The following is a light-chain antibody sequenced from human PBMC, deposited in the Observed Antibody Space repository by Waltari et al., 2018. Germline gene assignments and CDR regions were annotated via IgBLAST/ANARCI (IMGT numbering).Light chain of an antibody. CDR1: QSVSRN. V-gene: IGKV3-15*01. J-gene: IGKJ4*01. CDR3: QHYTEQPLT. Sequence: EIVMTQSPATLSVSPGEGATLSCRASQSVSRNLAWYQQKPGQAPRLLIFGASARATGIPARFSGRGSGTEFTLTISSLQSEDVAVYFCQHYTEQPLTFGGGTKVEIK. CDR2: GAS.